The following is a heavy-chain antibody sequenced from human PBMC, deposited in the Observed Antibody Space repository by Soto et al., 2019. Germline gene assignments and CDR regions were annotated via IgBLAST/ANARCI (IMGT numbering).Heavy chain of an antibody. Sequence: QVQLVESGGGVVQPGRSLRLSCAASGFTFSSYAMNWVRQAPGKGLEWVAVISYAGSNKYYADSVKGRFTISRDNSKNALYLHMKSLRAADTAVYYCARSLAAAGTVYYYYYGMDVWGQGTTVTVSS. V-gene: IGHV3-30-3*01. CDR2: ISYAGSNK. CDR3: ARSLAAAGTVYYYYYGMDV. J-gene: IGHJ6*02. CDR1: GFTFSSYA. D-gene: IGHD6-13*01.